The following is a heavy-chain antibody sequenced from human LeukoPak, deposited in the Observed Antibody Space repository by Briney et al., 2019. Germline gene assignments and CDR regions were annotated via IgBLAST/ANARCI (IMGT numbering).Heavy chain of an antibody. Sequence: GASVKLSCKVSGFTFTSSAMQWVRQARGPRLEWIGWIVVGSGNRDYAKKFPERVTITRDMSTSTAYVELRSLRSEDTAVYCCAREASGSNYGFRSGYSKCFDPWGQGTLVTVSS. CDR3: AREASGSNYGFRSGYSKCFDP. CDR2: IVVGSGNR. V-gene: IGHV1-58*02. D-gene: IGHD3-3*01. J-gene: IGHJ5*02. CDR1: GFTFTSSA.